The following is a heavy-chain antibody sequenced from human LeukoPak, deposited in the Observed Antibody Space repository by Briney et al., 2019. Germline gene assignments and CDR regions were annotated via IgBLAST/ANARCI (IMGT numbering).Heavy chain of an antibody. CDR1: GFTFSSYG. Sequence: GGSLRLSCAASGFTFSSYGMHWVRQAPGKGLEWVAVIWYDGSNKYYADSVKGRFTISRDNSKNTLYLQMNSLRAEDTAVYYCARDNSSGYFDYWGQGTLVTVSS. CDR2: IWYDGSNK. J-gene: IGHJ4*02. CDR3: ARDNSSGYFDY. V-gene: IGHV3-33*01. D-gene: IGHD3-22*01.